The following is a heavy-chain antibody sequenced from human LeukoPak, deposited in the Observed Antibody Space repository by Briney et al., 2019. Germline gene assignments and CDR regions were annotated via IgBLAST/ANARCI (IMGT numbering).Heavy chain of an antibody. CDR2: IRQDGSEK. D-gene: IGHD2-2*01. J-gene: IGHJ6*03. CDR3: AREGRYCSSTSCSLLYYYYYYYMDV. V-gene: IGHV3-7*01. CDR1: GFTFSTYW. Sequence: PGGSLRLSCAASGFTFSTYWMSWVRQAPGGGLEWVASIRQDGSEKYYVDSVKGRFTISRDNAKNSLYLQMNSLRAEDTAVYYCAREGRYCSSTSCSLLYYYYYYYMDVWGKGTTVTVSS.